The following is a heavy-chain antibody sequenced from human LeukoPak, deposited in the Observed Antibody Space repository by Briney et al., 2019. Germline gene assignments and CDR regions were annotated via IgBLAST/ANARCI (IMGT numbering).Heavy chain of an antibody. D-gene: IGHD3-22*01. Sequence: PGGSLRLSCAASGITFSDHWTSWVRQAPGKGLEWVANITPDGSEKNYVDSVKGRFTISRDNAKNSLYLQMSSLRAEDSAVYYCVTGGHYSGSWGQGSLATVSS. J-gene: IGHJ5*02. CDR3: VTGGHYSGS. CDR2: ITPDGSEK. V-gene: IGHV3-7*01. CDR1: GITFSDHW.